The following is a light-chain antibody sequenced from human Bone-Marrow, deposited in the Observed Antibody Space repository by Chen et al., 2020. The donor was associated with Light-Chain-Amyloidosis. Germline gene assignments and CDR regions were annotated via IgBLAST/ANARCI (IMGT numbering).Light chain of an antibody. CDR2: GAS. V-gene: IGKV3-20*01. Sequence: ELVFTHSPGPLSSSPGDRATLSCRASQSVSSSYLAWYQQKPGQAPRLLLYGASSRATGIPDRFSGSGSGTDFTLTISRLEPEDFAVYYCQQYGSSLIPFGQGTRLEIK. CDR3: QQYGSSLIP. CDR1: QSVSSSY. J-gene: IGKJ5*01.